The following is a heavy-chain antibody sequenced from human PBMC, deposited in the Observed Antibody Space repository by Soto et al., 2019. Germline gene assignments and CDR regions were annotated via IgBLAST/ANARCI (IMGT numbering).Heavy chain of an antibody. Sequence: LSLTCTVSGASINSGDYYWSWIRQPPGKGLEWIGYIYYSGSIYHNPSLKSRVIISVDMPKNQFSLKLSSVTAADTAVYYCATVPTYYYDGSGYANAFDVWGQGAMVTVSS. V-gene: IGHV4-30-4*01. CDR3: ATVPTYYYDGSGYANAFDV. CDR2: IYYSGSI. D-gene: IGHD3-22*01. CDR1: GASINSGDYY. J-gene: IGHJ3*01.